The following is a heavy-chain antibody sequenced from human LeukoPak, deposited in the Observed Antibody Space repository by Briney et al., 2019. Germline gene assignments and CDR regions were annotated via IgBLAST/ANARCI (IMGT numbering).Heavy chain of an antibody. J-gene: IGHJ5*02. CDR2: MNPNSGNT. D-gene: IGHD5-12*01. CDR1: GYTFTSYD. Sequence: ASVKVSCKASGYTFTSYDINWVRQATGQGLEWMGWMNPNSGNTGYAQKFQGRVTITRSTSISTAYMELSSLRSEDTAVYYCARGRGFRRNWFDPWGQGTLVTVSS. V-gene: IGHV1-8*03. CDR3: ARGRGFRRNWFDP.